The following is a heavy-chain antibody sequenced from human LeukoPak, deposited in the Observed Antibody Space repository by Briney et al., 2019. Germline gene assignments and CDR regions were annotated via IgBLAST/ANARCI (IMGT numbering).Heavy chain of an antibody. V-gene: IGHV4-34*01. D-gene: IGHD3-9*01. Sequence: PSETLSLTCAVYGGAFSGYYWSWIRQPPGKGLEWIGEINHSGSTNYNPSLKSRVTISVDTSKNQFSLKLSSVTAADFFFKQKTAYDILTGYNWFDPWGQGTLVTVSS. CDR1: GGAFSGYY. J-gene: IGHJ5*02. CDR3: TAYDILTGYNWFDP. CDR2: INHSGST.